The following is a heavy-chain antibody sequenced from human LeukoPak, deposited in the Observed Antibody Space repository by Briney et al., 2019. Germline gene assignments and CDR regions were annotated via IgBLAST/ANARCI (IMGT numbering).Heavy chain of an antibody. CDR1: GFTFSSYA. J-gene: IGHJ4*02. Sequence: GGSLRLSCAASGFTFSSYAMSWVRQAPGKGLEWVSAISGSGGSTYYADSVKGRFTISRDNSKNMVYLQMNGLRAGDTALYYCARDWSNDDSGIDFWGQGTLVTVS. CDR3: ARDWSNDDSGIDF. V-gene: IGHV3-23*01. CDR2: ISGSGGST. D-gene: IGHD1-26*01.